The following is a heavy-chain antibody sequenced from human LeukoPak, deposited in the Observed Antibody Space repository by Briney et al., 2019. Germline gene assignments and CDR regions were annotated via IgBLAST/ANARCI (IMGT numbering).Heavy chain of an antibody. J-gene: IGHJ4*02. CDR3: ARAGYCSGVSCYSAVPGKY. V-gene: IGHV4-38-2*02. Sequence: SETQSLTCTVSGYSFTSGYYWAWIRQSPGKGLEWIGSIYHSGNTYYNLSLKSRVIILVDTSKNQFSLQLGSVTPTDTAVYYCARAGYCSGVSCYSAVPGKYWGQGALVTVSS. CDR2: IYHSGNT. CDR1: GYSFTSGYY. D-gene: IGHD2-15*01.